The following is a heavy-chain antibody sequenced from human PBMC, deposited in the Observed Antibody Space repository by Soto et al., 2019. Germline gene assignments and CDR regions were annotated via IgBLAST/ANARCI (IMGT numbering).Heavy chain of an antibody. V-gene: IGHV1-18*01. Sequence: ASVKVSCKASGYTFTSYGISWVRQAPGQGLEWMRWISAYNGNTNYAQKLQGRVTMTTDTSTSTAYMELRSLRSDDTAVYYCARHYDFWSGYYYYFDYWGQGTLVTVSS. CDR3: ARHYDFWSGYYYYFDY. CDR1: GYTFTSYG. CDR2: ISAYNGNT. D-gene: IGHD3-3*01. J-gene: IGHJ4*02.